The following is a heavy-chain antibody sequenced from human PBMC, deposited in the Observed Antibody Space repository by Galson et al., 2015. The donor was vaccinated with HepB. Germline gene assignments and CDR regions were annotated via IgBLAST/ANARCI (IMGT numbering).Heavy chain of an antibody. CDR1: GYTFTSYG. V-gene: IGHV1-18*01. J-gene: IGHJ4*02. CDR3: ARENHYYDSSGYPPGY. Sequence: SVKVSCKASGYTFTSYGISWVRQAPGQGLEWMGWISAYNGNTNYAQKLQGRVTMTTDTSTSTAYMELRSLRSDDTAVYYCARENHYYDSSGYPPGYWGQGTLVTVSS. CDR2: ISAYNGNT. D-gene: IGHD3-22*01.